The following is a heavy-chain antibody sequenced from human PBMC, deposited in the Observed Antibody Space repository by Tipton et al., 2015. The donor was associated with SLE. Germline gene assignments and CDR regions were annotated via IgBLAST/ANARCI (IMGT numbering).Heavy chain of an antibody. CDR3: TRAHRIAEGGIED. Sequence: GLVKPSETLSLTCTVSGGSISSGGYYWTWIRQHPGQGLEWIGYIYYTGNTYYNPSLRSRLTMSVDTSKNQFSLKLSSVSAADMAVYYCTRAHRIAEGGIEDWGPGTRVTVSS. J-gene: IGHJ4*02. CDR1: GGSISSGGYY. CDR2: IYYTGNT. D-gene: IGHD6-13*01. V-gene: IGHV4-31*03.